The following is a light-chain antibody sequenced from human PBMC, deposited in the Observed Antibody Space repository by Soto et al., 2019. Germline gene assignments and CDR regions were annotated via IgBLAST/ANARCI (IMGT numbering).Light chain of an antibody. CDR2: GAS. V-gene: IGKV3-20*01. CDR3: QQYGSSSYT. Sequence: EIVLTQSPGTLSLSPGEGATLSCRASQSVSSSYLAWYQQKRGQAPRLLIYGASSRATGLPDRFSGSGSGTDFTLTISRLEAEDFAVYYCQQYGSSSYTFGQGTKLEIK. CDR1: QSVSSSY. J-gene: IGKJ2*01.